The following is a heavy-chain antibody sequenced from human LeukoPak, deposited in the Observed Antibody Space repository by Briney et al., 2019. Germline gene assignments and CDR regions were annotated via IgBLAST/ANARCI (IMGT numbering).Heavy chain of an antibody. CDR3: ARSTVTTTRIDY. CDR2: INHSGST. CDR1: GGSFSGYH. D-gene: IGHD4-17*01. V-gene: IGHV4-34*01. J-gene: IGHJ4*02. Sequence: SETLSLTCAVYGGSFSGYHWSWIRQPPGKGLEWIGEINHSGSTNYNPSLKSRVTISVDTSKNQFSLKLSSVTAADTAVYYCARSTVTTTRIDYWGQGTLVTVSS.